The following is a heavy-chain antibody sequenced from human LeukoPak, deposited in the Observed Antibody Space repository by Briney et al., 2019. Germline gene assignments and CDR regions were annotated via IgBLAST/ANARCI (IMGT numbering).Heavy chain of an antibody. V-gene: IGHV4-34*01. J-gene: IGHJ4*02. CDR2: INHSGST. CDR3: ARALSGPDLGFFDY. CDR1: GGSFSGYY. D-gene: IGHD2-15*01. Sequence: SETLSFTCAVYGGSFSGYYWSWIRQPPGKGLEWIGEINHSGSTNYNPSLKSRVTISVDKSKNQFSLKLNSVTAADTAVYYCARALSGPDLGFFDYWGQGTLVTVSS.